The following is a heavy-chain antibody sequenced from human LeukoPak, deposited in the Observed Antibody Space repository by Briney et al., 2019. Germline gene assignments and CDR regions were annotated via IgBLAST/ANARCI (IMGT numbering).Heavy chain of an antibody. CDR3: AKRPRITTFGVVIPGGMDV. CDR2: ISGSDGST. D-gene: IGHD3-3*01. V-gene: IGHV3-23*01. CDR1: GFTFSSYA. J-gene: IGHJ6*02. Sequence: GGSLRLSCAASGFTFSSYAMSWVRQAPGKGLEWVSAISGSDGSTYYADSVKGRFTISRDSSKNTLYLQMNSLRVEDTAVYYCAKRPRITTFGVVIPGGMDVWGQGTTVTVSS.